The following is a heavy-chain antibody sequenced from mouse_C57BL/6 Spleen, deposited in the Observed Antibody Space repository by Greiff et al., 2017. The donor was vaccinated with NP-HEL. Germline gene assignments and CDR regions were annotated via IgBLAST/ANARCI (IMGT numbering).Heavy chain of an antibody. CDR2: INYDGSST. CDR3: ARGGGNYPYYFDY. Sequence: EVKLVESEGGLVQPGSSMKLSCTASGFTFSDYYMAWVRQVPEKGLEWVANINYDGSSTYYLDSLKSRFIISRDNAKNILYLQMSSLKSEDTATYYCARGGGNYPYYFDYWGQGTTLTVSS. J-gene: IGHJ2*01. V-gene: IGHV5-16*01. D-gene: IGHD2-1*01. CDR1: GFTFSDYY.